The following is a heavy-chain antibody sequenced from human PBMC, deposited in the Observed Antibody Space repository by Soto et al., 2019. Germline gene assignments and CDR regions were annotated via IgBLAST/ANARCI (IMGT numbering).Heavy chain of an antibody. CDR2: IYHSGST. CDR1: GYSISSGYY. J-gene: IGHJ6*02. Sequence: SETLSLTCAVSGYSISSGYYWGWIRQPPGKGLEWIGSIYHSGSTYYNPSPKSRVTISVDTSKNQFSLKLSSVTAADTAVYYCARGIGFDYDILTGYYYYYYGMDVWGQGTTVTVSS. D-gene: IGHD3-9*01. V-gene: IGHV4-38-2*01. CDR3: ARGIGFDYDILTGYYYYYYGMDV.